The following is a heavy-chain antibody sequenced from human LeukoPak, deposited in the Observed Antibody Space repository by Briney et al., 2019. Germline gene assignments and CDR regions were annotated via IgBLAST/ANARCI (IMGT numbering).Heavy chain of an antibody. V-gene: IGHV4-4*02. J-gene: IGHJ4*02. CDR2: IYHSGST. D-gene: IGHD2-2*02. CDR1: GGSISSSNW. Sequence: PSGTLSLTCAVSGGSISSSNWWSWVRQPPGKGLEWIGEIYHSGSTNYNPSLKSRVTISVDKSKNQFSLKLSSVTAADTAVYYCARESGCSSTSCYKEVDYWGQGTLVTVSS. CDR3: ARESGCSSTSCYKEVDY.